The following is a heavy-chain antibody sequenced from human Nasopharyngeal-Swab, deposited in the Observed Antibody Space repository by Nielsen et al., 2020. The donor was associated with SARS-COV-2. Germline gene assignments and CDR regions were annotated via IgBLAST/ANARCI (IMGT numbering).Heavy chain of an antibody. CDR2: VYHSGST. CDR1: GGSFSHYY. CDR3: ARGSREIETYYFDY. D-gene: IGHD5-24*01. Sequence: SETLSLTCTVSGGSFSHYYWSWIRQPPGKGLEWIGYVYHSGSTNYNPSLKSRVTISVDTPKNQLSLRLRSVTAADTAVYYCARGSREIETYYFDYWGQGTLVTVSS. V-gene: IGHV4-59*01. J-gene: IGHJ4*02.